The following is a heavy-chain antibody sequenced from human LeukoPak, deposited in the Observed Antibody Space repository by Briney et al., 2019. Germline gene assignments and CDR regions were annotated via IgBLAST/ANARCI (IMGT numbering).Heavy chain of an antibody. V-gene: IGHV3-21*01. CDR1: GFTFSSYS. D-gene: IGHD6-13*01. J-gene: IGHJ3*02. Sequence: GGSLKLSCAASGFTFSSYSMNWVRQAPGKGLEWVSSISSSSSYIYYADSVKGRFTISRGNAKNSLYLQMNSLRAEDTAVYYCARFLSGNAFDIWGQGTMVTVSS. CDR3: ARFLSGNAFDI. CDR2: ISSSSSYI.